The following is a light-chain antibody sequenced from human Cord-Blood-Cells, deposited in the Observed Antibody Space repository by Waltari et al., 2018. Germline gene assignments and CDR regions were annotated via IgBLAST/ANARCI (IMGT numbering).Light chain of an antibody. Sequence: QSALTQPASVSGSPGQSITISCTGTSSDVGGYNYVSWYQQHPGKAPQLMIYDVSKRPSGVSNRFSGSKSGNTASLTISGLQAEDEADYYCSSYTISSTLVFGGGTKLTVL. CDR1: SSDVGGYNY. CDR2: DVS. CDR3: SSYTISSTLV. V-gene: IGLV2-14*01. J-gene: IGLJ2*01.